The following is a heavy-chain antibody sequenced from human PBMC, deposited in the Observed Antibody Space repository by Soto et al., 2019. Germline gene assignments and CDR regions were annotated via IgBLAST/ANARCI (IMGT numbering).Heavy chain of an antibody. Sequence: GASVKVSCKASGGTFSSYAISWVRQAPGQGLEWMGGIIPIFGTANYAQKFQGRVTITADESTSTAYMELSSLRSEDTVVYYCARDRYYDSSGYPGYFDYSGQGTLVTVSS. D-gene: IGHD3-22*01. CDR2: IIPIFGTA. CDR3: ARDRYYDSSGYPGYFDY. CDR1: GGTFSSYA. J-gene: IGHJ4*02. V-gene: IGHV1-69*13.